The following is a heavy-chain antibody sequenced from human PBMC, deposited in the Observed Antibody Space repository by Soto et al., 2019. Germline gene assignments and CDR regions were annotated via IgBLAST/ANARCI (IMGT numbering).Heavy chain of an antibody. J-gene: IGHJ4*02. V-gene: IGHV4-39*01. CDR2: IYYSGST. D-gene: IGHD3-3*01. CDR1: GGSISSSSYY. Sequence: ASETLSLTCTVSGGSISSSSYYWGWIRQPPGKGLEWIGSIYYSGSTYYNPSLKSRVTISVDTSKNQFSLKLSSVTAADTAVYYCARAYDFWSGFGIYYFDYWGQGTLVTVSS. CDR3: ARAYDFWSGFGIYYFDY.